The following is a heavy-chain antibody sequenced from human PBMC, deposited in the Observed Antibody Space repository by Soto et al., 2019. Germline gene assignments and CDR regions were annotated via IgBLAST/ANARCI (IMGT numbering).Heavy chain of an antibody. J-gene: IGHJ6*02. CDR2: IYPGDSDT. D-gene: IGHD2-8*01. CDR1: GYSFTSYW. V-gene: IGHV5-51*01. Sequence: GESLKISCKGSGYSFTSYWIGWVRQMPGKGLEWMGIIYPGDSDTRYSPSFQGQVTISADKSISTAYLQWSSLKASDTAMYYCARLVCTNGVCPFGYYYSGMDFWGQGTTVTVSS. CDR3: ARLVCTNGVCPFGYYYSGMDF.